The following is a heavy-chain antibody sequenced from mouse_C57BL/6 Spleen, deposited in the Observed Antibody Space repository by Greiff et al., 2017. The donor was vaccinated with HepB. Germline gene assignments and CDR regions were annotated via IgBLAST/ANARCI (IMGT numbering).Heavy chain of an antibody. J-gene: IGHJ3*01. V-gene: IGHV1-61*01. CDR1: GYTFTSYW. D-gene: IGHD1-1*01. CDR2: IYPSDSET. CDR3: ADCYGGSSFAY. Sequence: QVQLQQPGAELVRPGSSVKLSCKASGYTFTSYWMDWVKQRPGQGLEWIGNIYPSDSETHYNQKFKDKATLTVDKSSSTAYMQLSSLTSEDSAVYYCADCYGGSSFAYWGQGTLVTVSA.